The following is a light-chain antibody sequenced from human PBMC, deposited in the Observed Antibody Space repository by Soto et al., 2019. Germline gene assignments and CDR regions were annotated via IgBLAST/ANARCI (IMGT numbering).Light chain of an antibody. CDR3: QQYGSSPRT. CDR2: GAS. J-gene: IGKJ1*01. Sequence: EIVLTQSPGTLSLSPGERATLSCRASQSVYSNYLAWHQQKPGQAPRPLIYGASSRATGIPDRFSGSGSGTDFTLTISSLEPEDFAVYYCQQYGSSPRTFGQGTKVEIK. V-gene: IGKV3-20*01. CDR1: QSVYSNY.